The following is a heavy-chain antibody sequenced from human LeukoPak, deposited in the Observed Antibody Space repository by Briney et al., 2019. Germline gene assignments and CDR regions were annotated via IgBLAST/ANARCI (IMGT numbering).Heavy chain of an antibody. CDR2: VHYSDGA. D-gene: IGHD3-16*01. Sequence: SETLSLTCIVSGASVSTGDYDWSWIRQPPGKRPEWIAYVHYSDGATYNPSLQSRVTISIDRSKNQFSLRLMSVTAADTAVYYCARDLGAPKYVAYSVDYWGQGTLVTVSS. CDR3: ARDLGAPKYVAYSVDY. CDR1: GASVSTGDYD. J-gene: IGHJ4*02. V-gene: IGHV4-61*08.